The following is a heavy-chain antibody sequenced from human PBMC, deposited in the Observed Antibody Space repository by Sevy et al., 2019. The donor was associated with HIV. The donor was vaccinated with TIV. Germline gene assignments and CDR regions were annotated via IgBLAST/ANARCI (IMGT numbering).Heavy chain of an antibody. V-gene: IGHV1-69*13. CDR3: ARGGCNGWYYFYY. J-gene: IGHJ4*02. Sequence: ASVKVSCKASGGTFSSYGISWVRQAPGQGLEWMGGIIPILGTVNYAQKFQGRVTITADESTKTAYMEMSSLRSDYTAVYYCARGGCNGWYYFYYWGQQTLVTVSS. CDR2: IIPILGTV. D-gene: IGHD6-19*01. CDR1: GGTFSSYG.